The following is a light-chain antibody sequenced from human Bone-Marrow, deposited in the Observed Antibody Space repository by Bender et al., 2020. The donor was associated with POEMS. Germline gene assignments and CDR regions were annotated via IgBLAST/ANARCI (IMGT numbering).Light chain of an antibody. CDR1: SSDVGGYQY. J-gene: IGLJ1*01. V-gene: IGLV2-8*01. Sequence: QSALTQPPSASGSPGQSVTISCSGTSSDVGGYQYVSWYQQHPGKAPKLIIYDVSERPSGVPDRFSGSKSGNTASLTVSGLQAEDEADYYCSSYAGNKNYVFGTGTKVTVL. CDR2: DVS. CDR3: SSYAGNKNYV.